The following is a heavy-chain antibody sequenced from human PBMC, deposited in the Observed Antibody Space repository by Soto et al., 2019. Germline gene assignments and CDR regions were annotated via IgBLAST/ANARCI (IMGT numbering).Heavy chain of an antibody. CDR1: GYTFTSYY. V-gene: IGHV1-46*01. CDR3: ASTIFGVVIKEDYYYGMDV. J-gene: IGHJ6*02. CDR2: INPSGGST. D-gene: IGHD3-3*01. Sequence: ASVKVSCKASGYTFTSYYMHWVRQAPGQGLEWMGIINPSGGSTSYAQKFQGRVTMTRDTSTSTVYMELSSLRSEDTAVYYCASTIFGVVIKEDYYYGMDVWGQGTTVTVSS.